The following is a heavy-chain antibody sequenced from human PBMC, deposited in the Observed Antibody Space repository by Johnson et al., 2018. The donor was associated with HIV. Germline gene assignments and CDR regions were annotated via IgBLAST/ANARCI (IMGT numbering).Heavy chain of an antibody. CDR1: GFTFDEYA. CDR3: ARRGNYLADAFDI. D-gene: IGHD1-7*01. CDR2: ISWNSGSI. V-gene: IGHV3-9*01. Sequence: VQLVESGGGVERPGGSLRLSCVGSGFTFDEYAMHWVRQAPGKGLEWVSGISWNSGSIGYADSVKGRFTISRDNSKSTLYLQMNSLRAEDTAVYYCARRGNYLADAFDIWGQGTMVTVSS. J-gene: IGHJ3*02.